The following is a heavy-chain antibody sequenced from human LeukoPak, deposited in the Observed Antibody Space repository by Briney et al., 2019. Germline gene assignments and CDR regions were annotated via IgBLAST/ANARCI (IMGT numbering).Heavy chain of an antibody. CDR2: ISSNGAGT. D-gene: IGHD3-3*01. V-gene: IGHV3-64*01. J-gene: IGHJ4*02. Sequence: GGSLRLSCAASGFTFSSYAMHWVRQAPGNGLEYVSTISSNGAGTHYANSVKGRFTISRDNSKKMLYLQMASLRAEDMAVYYCARDKGVGYYFDYWGQGTPVTVSS. CDR1: GFTFSSYA. CDR3: ARDKGVGYYFDY.